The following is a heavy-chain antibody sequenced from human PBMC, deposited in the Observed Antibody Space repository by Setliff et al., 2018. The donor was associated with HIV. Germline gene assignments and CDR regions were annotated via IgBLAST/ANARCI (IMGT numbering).Heavy chain of an antibody. V-gene: IGHV4-4*02. D-gene: IGHD3-22*01. CDR3: ARAPGAYYYDSSGYPIGIRFDY. CDR2: THHSGST. J-gene: IGHJ4*02. CDR1: GDSISSHDW. Sequence: SETLSLTCAVSGDSISSHDWWSWVRQPPGKGLEWIGETHHSGSTNYDPSLKSRVTILVDKSKNEFSLKFNSVTAADTAVYYCARAPGAYYYDSSGYPIGIRFDYWGQGTLVTVSS.